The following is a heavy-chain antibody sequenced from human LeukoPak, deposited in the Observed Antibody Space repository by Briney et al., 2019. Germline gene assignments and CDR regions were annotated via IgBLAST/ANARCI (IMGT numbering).Heavy chain of an antibody. CDR3: ARDRACSNGVCSYFDY. Sequence: SETLSLTCIVSGGSISSTTYYWGWIRQPPGKGLEWIGSIYYSGSTWYNPSLKSRVTVSADTSKNQFSLKLTSVTAADTAVYYCARDRACSNGVCSYFDYWGQGTVVTVSS. V-gene: IGHV4-39*01. CDR1: GGSISSTTYY. J-gene: IGHJ4*02. D-gene: IGHD2-8*01. CDR2: IYYSGST.